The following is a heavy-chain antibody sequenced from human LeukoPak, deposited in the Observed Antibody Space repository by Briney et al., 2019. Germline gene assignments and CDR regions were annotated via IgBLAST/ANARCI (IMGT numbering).Heavy chain of an antibody. CDR2: IVVGSGNT. D-gene: IGHD2-15*01. CDR3: AAEYCSGGSCHFDY. J-gene: IGHJ4*02. V-gene: IGHV1-58*02. CDR1: GFTFTSSA. Sequence: SVKVSCKASGFTFTSSAMQWVRQARGQRLEWIGWIVVGSGNTNYAQKFQERVTITRDMSTSTAYMELSSLRSEDTAVYYCAAEYCSGGSCHFDYWGQGTLVTVSS.